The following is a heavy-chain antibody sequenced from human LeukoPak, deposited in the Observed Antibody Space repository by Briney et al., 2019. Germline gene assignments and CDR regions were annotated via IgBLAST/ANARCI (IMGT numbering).Heavy chain of an antibody. CDR3: AREEVGATMYDGFDY. V-gene: IGHV3-74*01. Sequence: GGSLRLSCAASGFIFSSYWMHWVRQAPGKGLVWVSRINTDGSSTSYADSVKGRFTISRDNAKNTLYLQMNSLRAEDTAVYYCAREEVGATMYDGFDYWGQGTLVTVSS. CDR1: GFIFSSYW. J-gene: IGHJ4*02. D-gene: IGHD1-26*01. CDR2: INTDGSST.